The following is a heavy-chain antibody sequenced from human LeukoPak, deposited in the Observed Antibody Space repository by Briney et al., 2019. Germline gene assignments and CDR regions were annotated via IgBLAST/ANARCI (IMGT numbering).Heavy chain of an antibody. CDR3: AREARTENWFDP. CDR1: GGSISSYY. D-gene: IGHD2-2*01. J-gene: IGHJ5*02. CDR2: IYTSGST. Sequence: SETLSLTCTVPGGSISSYYWSWIRQPAGKGLEWIGRIYTSGSTNYNPSLKSRVTMSVDTSKNQFSLKLSSVTAADTAVYYCAREARTENWFDPWGQGTLVTVSS. V-gene: IGHV4-4*07.